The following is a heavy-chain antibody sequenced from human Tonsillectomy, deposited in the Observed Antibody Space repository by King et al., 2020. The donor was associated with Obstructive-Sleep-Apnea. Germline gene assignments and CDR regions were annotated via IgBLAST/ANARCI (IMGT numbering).Heavy chain of an antibody. CDR1: GLTFSHYA. V-gene: IGHV3-23*04. CDR3: AKETVLRFSEWLSAFDY. D-gene: IGHD3-3*01. J-gene: IGHJ4*01. CDR2: ISTSGDAT. Sequence: VQLVESGGGLVQPGGSLRLSCAASGLTFSHYAMSWVRQAPGKGLEWVSTISTSGDATYYLDSVKGRFTISRDNSKNTLYLQMNSLRVEDTALYYCAKETVLRFSEWLSAFDYWGHGTLAT.